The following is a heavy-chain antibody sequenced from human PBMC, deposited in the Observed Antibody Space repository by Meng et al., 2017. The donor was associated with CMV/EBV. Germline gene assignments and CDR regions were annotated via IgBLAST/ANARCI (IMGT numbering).Heavy chain of an antibody. V-gene: IGHV4-59*01. CDR2: IYYRGST. D-gene: IGHD2-2*01. Sequence: SETLSLICTVSGGSISSYYWSWIRQPPGKGLEWIGDIYYRGSTNYNPSLKSRVTTSVDTSKNQYSLKLSSVTAADTAVYYCARAGVVPAAIDYWGQGTLVTVSS. CDR1: GGSISSYY. CDR3: ARAGVVPAAIDY. J-gene: IGHJ4*02.